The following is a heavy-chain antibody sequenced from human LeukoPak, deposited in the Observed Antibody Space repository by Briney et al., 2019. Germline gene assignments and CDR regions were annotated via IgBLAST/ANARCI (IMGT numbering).Heavy chain of an antibody. CDR1: GFDFSRYW. Sequence: PGGSLRLSCAGSGFDFSRYWMAWVRQAPGKGLEWVASINQDVSRTHYVNSVKGRFTISRDNAKSSLFLQMTSLRVEDTAIYYCARGQGLANHYYYMDVWGKGTTVTVSS. J-gene: IGHJ6*03. CDR3: ARGQGLANHYYYMDV. V-gene: IGHV3-7*01. CDR2: INQDVSRT.